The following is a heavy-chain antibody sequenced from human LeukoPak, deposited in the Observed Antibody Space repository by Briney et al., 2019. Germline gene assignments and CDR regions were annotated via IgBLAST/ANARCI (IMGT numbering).Heavy chain of an antibody. CDR3: ARPLAVAGTSWSEIDAFDI. CDR2: IYPGDSDT. D-gene: IGHD6-19*01. Sequence: GESLMISCKGSGYSFTSYWIGWVRPMPGKGLEWMGIIYPGDSDTRYSPSFRGQVTISADTSISTAYLQWSSLKASDTAMYYCARPLAVAGTSWSEIDAFDIWGQGTMVTVSS. CDR1: GYSFTSYW. V-gene: IGHV5-51*01. J-gene: IGHJ3*02.